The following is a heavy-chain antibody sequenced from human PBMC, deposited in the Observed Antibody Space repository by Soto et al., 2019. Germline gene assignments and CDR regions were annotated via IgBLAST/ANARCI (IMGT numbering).Heavy chain of an antibody. CDR3: AREDYYDSSGYY. J-gene: IGHJ4*02. D-gene: IGHD3-22*01. V-gene: IGHV4-61*01. CDR2: IYYSGST. Sequence: QVQLQESGPGLVKPSETLSLTCTVSGGSVSSGSYYWSWIRQPPGKGLEWIGYIYYSGSTNYNPSLKSRVTISVDTSKNQFSLKLSSVTAADTAVYYCAREDYYDSSGYYWGQGTLVTVSS. CDR1: GGSVSSGSYY.